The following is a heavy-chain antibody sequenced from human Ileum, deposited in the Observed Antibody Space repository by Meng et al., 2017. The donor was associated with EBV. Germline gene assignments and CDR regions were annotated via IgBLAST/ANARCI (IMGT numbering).Heavy chain of an antibody. CDR2: IPHRGRS. Sequence: SVPALVSRSWTLSLPVVVSGVSITNHNWGAWVREPPGKGLGWIGEIPHRGRSAYNPSLKSRVSMSIDKSKNQFSLKLPSVTAADTAVYHCLRGSGGSVWGQGTLVTVSS. CDR3: LRGSGGSV. CDR1: GVSITNHNW. D-gene: IGHD3-10*01. V-gene: IGHV4-4*02. J-gene: IGHJ1*01.